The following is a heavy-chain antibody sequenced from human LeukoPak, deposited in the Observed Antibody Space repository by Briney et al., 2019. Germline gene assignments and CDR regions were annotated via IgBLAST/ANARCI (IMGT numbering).Heavy chain of an antibody. CDR1: GASISSYY. V-gene: IGHV4-59*01. J-gene: IGHJ4*02. D-gene: IGHD6-13*01. CDR3: ASGPYPAAGTDHQFDY. Sequence: KASETLSLTCTVSGASISSYYWSWIRQPPGEGLEWIGYIFYRGSTNYNPSLKSRVTISVDTSKSQFSLKLSSVTAADTAVYYCASGPYPAAGTDHQFDYWGQGILVTVFS. CDR2: IFYRGST.